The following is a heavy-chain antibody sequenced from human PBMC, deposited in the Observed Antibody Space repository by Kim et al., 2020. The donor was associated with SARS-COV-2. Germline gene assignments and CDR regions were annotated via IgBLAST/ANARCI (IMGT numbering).Heavy chain of an antibody. CDR2: IDGSDGTT. D-gene: IGHD2-2*03. V-gene: IGHV3-23*01. Sequence: GGSLRLSCTTSGFTFTGYAMSWVRQAPGKGLEWVSSIDGSDGTTYYVASVKGRFTISSDNSKNTLHLQMNSLRADDTAVYYCMKGGWGWIWDHWGQGT. CDR3: MKGGWGWIWDH. J-gene: IGHJ1*01. CDR1: GFTFTGYA.